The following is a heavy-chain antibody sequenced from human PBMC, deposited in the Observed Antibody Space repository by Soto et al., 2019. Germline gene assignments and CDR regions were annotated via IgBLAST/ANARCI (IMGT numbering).Heavy chain of an antibody. J-gene: IGHJ4*02. CDR2: ISYDGSNK. Sequence: LRLSCAASGFTFSSYGMHWVRQAPGKGLEWVAVISYDGSNKYYADSVKGRFTISRDNSKNTLYLQMNSLRAEDTAVYYCAKVADGITGTPYYFDYWGQGTLVTVSS. CDR1: GFTFSSYG. CDR3: AKVADGITGTPYYFDY. D-gene: IGHD1-7*01. V-gene: IGHV3-30*18.